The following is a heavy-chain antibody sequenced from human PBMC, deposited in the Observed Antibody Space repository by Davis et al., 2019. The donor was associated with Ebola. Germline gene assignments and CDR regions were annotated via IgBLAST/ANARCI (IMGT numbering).Heavy chain of an antibody. V-gene: IGHV4-59*08. Sequence: SETLSLTCTVSGDSISPYYWNWIRQPPGKGLEWIGYIYHSGSTYYNPSLKSRVTISVDTSKNQISLKLSSVTAADTAVYFCARRAPGRWTWNSWGQGTLVTVSS. D-gene: IGHD3/OR15-3a*01. CDR3: ARRAPGRWTWNS. CDR1: GDSISPYY. J-gene: IGHJ4*02. CDR2: IYHSGST.